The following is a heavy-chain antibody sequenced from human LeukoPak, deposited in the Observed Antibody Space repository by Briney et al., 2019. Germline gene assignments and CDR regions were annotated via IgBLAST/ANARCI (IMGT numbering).Heavy chain of an antibody. CDR1: GYTFTGCY. Sequence: ASVKVSCKASGYTFTGCYMRWVRQAPGQGLEWMGWINPNSGGTNYAQKFQGRVTMTRDTSISTAYMELSRLRSDDTAVYYCRLAREYGMDVWGQGTTVTVSS. D-gene: IGHD3-10*01. CDR2: INPNSGGT. J-gene: IGHJ6*02. CDR3: RLAREYGMDV. V-gene: IGHV1-2*02.